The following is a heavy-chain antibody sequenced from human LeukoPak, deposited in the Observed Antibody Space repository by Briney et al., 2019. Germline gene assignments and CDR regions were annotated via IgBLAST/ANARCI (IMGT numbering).Heavy chain of an antibody. CDR3: ARDPYNDAFDI. CDR2: INSDGSST. D-gene: IGHD1-1*01. CDR1: GFTFSSYG. Sequence: GRSLRLSCAASGFTFSSYGMHWVRQAPGKGLVWVSRINSDGSSTSYADSVKGRFTISRDNAKNTLYLQMNSLRAEDTAVYYCARDPYNDAFDIWGQGTMVTVSS. V-gene: IGHV3-74*01. J-gene: IGHJ3*02.